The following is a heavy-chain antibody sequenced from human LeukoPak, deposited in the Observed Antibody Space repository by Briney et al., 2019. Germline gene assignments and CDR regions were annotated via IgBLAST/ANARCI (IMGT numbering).Heavy chain of an antibody. Sequence: PGGSLRLSCAASGFTFSSYEMNWVRQAPGKGLAWVSYISSSGVTISYADSVKGRFTISRDNAKNSLYLQMNSLRAEDTAVYYCARDSPTTVAFEYWGQGTLVTVSS. CDR2: ISSSGVTI. CDR3: ARDSPTTVAFEY. J-gene: IGHJ4*02. V-gene: IGHV3-48*03. CDR1: GFTFSSYE. D-gene: IGHD4-23*01.